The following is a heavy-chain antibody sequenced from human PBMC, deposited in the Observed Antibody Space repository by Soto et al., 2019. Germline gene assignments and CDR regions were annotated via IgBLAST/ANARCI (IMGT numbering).Heavy chain of an antibody. D-gene: IGHD3-10*01. CDR2: IWYDGSNK. J-gene: IGHJ3*02. V-gene: IGHV3-33*01. CDR1: GFTFSSYG. Sequence: GGSLRLSCAASGFTFSSYGMHWVRQAPGKGLEWVAVIWYDGSNKYYADSVKGRFTISRDNSKNTLYLQMNSLRAEDMAVYYCARDLFPGAFDIWGQGTMVTVSS. CDR3: ARDLFPGAFDI.